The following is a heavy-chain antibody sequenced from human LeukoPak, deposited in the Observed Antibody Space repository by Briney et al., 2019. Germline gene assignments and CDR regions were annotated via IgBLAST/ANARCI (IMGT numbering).Heavy chain of an antibody. CDR1: SGSLSSSY. V-gene: IGHV4-4*07. Sequence: PSETLSLTCTLSSGSLSSSYWSWIRQPAGKGLEWIGRVYTSGSTNYNPSLKSRVAMSVDTSKTQFSLDLTSVTAADAAVYYCARDCSGGTCYLGVLDYWGQGIRVTVSS. D-gene: IGHD2-15*01. J-gene: IGHJ4*02. CDR2: VYTSGST. CDR3: ARDCSGGTCYLGVLDY.